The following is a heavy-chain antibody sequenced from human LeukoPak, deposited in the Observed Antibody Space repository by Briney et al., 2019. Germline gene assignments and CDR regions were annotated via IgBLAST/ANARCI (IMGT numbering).Heavy chain of an antibody. Sequence: GGSLRLSCAASGFTFSSYGMHWVRQAPGKGLEWVSVISYDGSNKYYADSVKGRFTISRDNSKNTLYLQMNSLRAEDTDVYYCAKDPGGYDYYFDYWGQGTLVTVSS. CDR2: ISYDGSNK. D-gene: IGHD5-12*01. V-gene: IGHV3-30*18. CDR1: GFTFSSYG. CDR3: AKDPGGYDYYFDY. J-gene: IGHJ4*02.